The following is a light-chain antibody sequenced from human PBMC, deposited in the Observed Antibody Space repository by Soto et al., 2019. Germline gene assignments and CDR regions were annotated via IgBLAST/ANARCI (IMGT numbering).Light chain of an antibody. CDR1: QSISTW. CDR3: QQRSNWPRT. J-gene: IGKJ1*01. Sequence: DIQMTHSPSTLSASVGDGVTITCRASQSISTWLAWYQQKPGKAPKLLISDASSLETGVPSRFSGSGSGTDFTLTISSLEPEDFAVYYCQQRSNWPRTFGQGTKVDNK. CDR2: DAS. V-gene: IGKV1-5*01.